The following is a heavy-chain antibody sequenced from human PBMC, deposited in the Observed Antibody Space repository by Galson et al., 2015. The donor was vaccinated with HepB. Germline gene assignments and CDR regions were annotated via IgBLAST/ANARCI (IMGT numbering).Heavy chain of an antibody. CDR3: ARLGICSYDSSGLLCAFDI. J-gene: IGHJ3*02. V-gene: IGHV4-39*01. CDR1: GGSISSSSYY. CDR2: IYYSGST. D-gene: IGHD3-22*01. Sequence: SETLSLTCTVSGGSISSSSYYWGWIRQPPGKGLEWIGSIYYSGSTYYNPSLKSRVTISVDTSKNQFSLKLSSVTAADTAVYYCARLGICSYDSSGLLCAFDIWGQGTMVTVSS.